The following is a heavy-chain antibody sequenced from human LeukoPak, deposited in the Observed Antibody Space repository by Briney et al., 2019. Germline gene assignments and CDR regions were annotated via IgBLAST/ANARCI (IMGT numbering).Heavy chain of an antibody. CDR2: INTDGSTT. CDR3: AISLWSGCLDV. D-gene: IGHD3-3*01. V-gene: IGHV3-74*01. Sequence: GGPLTHSWEAPGLTFSSYGMHWVRQTPGKERLWVSRINTDGSTTHYADSVEGRFTISRDNAKNTLYLQMNSLRVEDTAVYYCAISLWSGCLDVWGKGTTVTVSS. J-gene: IGHJ6*04. CDR1: GLTFSSYG.